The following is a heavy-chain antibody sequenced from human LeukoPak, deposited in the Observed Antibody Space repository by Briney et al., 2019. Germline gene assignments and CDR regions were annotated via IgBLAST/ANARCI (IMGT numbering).Heavy chain of an antibody. CDR1: GFTFRNYW. V-gene: IGHV3-7*03. Sequence: GGSLRLSCAASGFTFRNYWMHWVRQAPGKGLEWVANIKQDGSEKYYVDSVKGRFTISRDNAKNSLYLQIISLRAEDTAVYYCARRAGAYSHPYDYWGQGTLVTVSS. CDR3: ARRAGAYSHPYDY. D-gene: IGHD4/OR15-4a*01. J-gene: IGHJ4*02. CDR2: IKQDGSEK.